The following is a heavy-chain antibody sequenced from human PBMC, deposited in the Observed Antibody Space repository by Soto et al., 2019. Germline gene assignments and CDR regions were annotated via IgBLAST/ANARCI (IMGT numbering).Heavy chain of an antibody. Sequence: VSVKVSCKVSGYTLTELSMHWVRQAPGKGLEWMGGFDPEDGETIYAQKFQGRVTMTEDTSTDTAYMELSSLRSEDTAVYYCATKSLRITIFGVVTAFYYGTDVWGQGTTVTVSS. CDR3: ATKSLRITIFGVVTAFYYGTDV. D-gene: IGHD3-3*01. J-gene: IGHJ6*02. V-gene: IGHV1-24*01. CDR2: FDPEDGET. CDR1: GYTLTELS.